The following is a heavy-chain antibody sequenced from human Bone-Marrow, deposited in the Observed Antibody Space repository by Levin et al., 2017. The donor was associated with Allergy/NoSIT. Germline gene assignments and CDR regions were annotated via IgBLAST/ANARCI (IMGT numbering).Heavy chain of an antibody. D-gene: IGHD5-12*01. CDR2: RHHSGVT. Sequence: ESLKISCAVYGGSFSNYYWSWIRQTPGKGLEWIGERHHSGVTNYNPSLKSRVTISLDTSKNQFSLKLRSVTAADTALYYCAREVDTVASYYFDSWGQGTLVTVSS. CDR1: GGSFSNYY. V-gene: IGHV4-34*01. J-gene: IGHJ4*02. CDR3: AREVDTVASYYFDS.